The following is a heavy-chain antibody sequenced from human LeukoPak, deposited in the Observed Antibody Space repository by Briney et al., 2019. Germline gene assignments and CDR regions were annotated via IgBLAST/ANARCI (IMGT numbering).Heavy chain of an antibody. CDR3: AIRGSPMVQNY. CDR1: GFTVSSNY. CDR2: ISSSGSTI. D-gene: IGHD3-10*01. J-gene: IGHJ4*02. Sequence: GGSLRLSCAASGFTVSSNYMSWVRQAPGKGLEWVSYISSSGSTIYYADSVKGRFTISRDNAKNSLYLQMNSLRAEDTAVYYCAIRGSPMVQNYWGQGTLVTVSS. V-gene: IGHV3-11*04.